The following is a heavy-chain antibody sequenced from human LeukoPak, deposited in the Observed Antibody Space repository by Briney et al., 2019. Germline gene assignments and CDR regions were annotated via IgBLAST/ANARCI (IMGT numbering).Heavy chain of an antibody. CDR2: IYYGGST. Sequence: SQTLSLTCTVSGGSISNGDYYWSWIRQPPGKGLEWIVYIYYGGSTYYNPSLKSRVTISIDTSKNQLSLKLSSVTAADTAVYYCARESPSTNRFDPWGQGTLVTVSS. CDR3: ARESPSTNRFDP. V-gene: IGHV4-30-4*08. J-gene: IGHJ5*02. D-gene: IGHD5/OR15-5a*01. CDR1: GGSISNGDYY.